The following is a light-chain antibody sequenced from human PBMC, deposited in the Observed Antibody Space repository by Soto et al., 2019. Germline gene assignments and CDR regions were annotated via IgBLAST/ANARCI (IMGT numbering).Light chain of an antibody. J-gene: IGKJ1*01. Sequence: DIAMTQSPLSLPVIPGETASISCRSSESLLHSNGFNYLDWYLQKPGQSPQLLIYLGSTRASGVPDRFSGSGTGTDFTLKISRVEAEDVGVYYCMQTLQTPPWTFGQGTKVEIK. CDR1: ESLLHSNGFNY. V-gene: IGKV2-28*01. CDR2: LGS. CDR3: MQTLQTPPWT.